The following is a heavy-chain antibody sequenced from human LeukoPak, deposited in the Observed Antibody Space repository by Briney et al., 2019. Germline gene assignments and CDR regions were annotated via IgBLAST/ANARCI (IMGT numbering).Heavy chain of an antibody. CDR3: ARMATVLDY. Sequence: GGSLRLSCAASGFTFSSYGMSWVRQAPGKGLEWVSTITPGGDSTYYADSVKGRFTISRDNSKNTLYLQMNSLRAEDTAVYYCARMATVLDYWGRGTLVTVSS. CDR2: ITPGGDST. D-gene: IGHD5-24*01. CDR1: GFTFSSYG. V-gene: IGHV3-23*01. J-gene: IGHJ4*02.